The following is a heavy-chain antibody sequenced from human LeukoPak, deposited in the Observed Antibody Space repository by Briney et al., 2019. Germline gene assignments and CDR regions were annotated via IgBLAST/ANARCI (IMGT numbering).Heavy chain of an antibody. J-gene: IGHJ4*02. CDR1: GFIFSDYS. CDR3: ARDSDFWSGYFHY. V-gene: IGHV3-21*01. CDR2: ISSSSSYI. Sequence: PGGSLRLSCAASGFIFSDYSMNWVRQAPGKGLEWVSSISSSSSYIYYADSVKGRFTISRDNAKNSLYLQMNSLRAEDTAVYYCARDSDFWSGYFHYWGQGTLVTVSS. D-gene: IGHD3-3*01.